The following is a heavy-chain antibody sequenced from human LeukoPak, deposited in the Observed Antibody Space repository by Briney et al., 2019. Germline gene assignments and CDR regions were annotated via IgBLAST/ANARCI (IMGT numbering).Heavy chain of an antibody. V-gene: IGHV1-2*02. CDR3: ARTPDSSSWYSWFDP. D-gene: IGHD6-13*01. CDR1: GYTFTGYY. Sequence: ASVKVSCKASGYTFTGYYMHWVRQAPGQGLEWMGWINPNSGGTNYAQKFQGRVTMTRDTSISTAYMELSRLRSDDTAVYYCARTPDSSSWYSWFDPWGQGTLVTVSS. CDR2: INPNSGGT. J-gene: IGHJ5*02.